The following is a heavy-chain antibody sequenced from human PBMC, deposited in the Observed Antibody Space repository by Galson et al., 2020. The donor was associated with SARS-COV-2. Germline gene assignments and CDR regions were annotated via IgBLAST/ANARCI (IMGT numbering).Heavy chain of an antibody. Sequence: KLSCKASGGTLSSYTISWVRQAPGQGLEWMGRIIPLLGIPKYAQKFQDRVTFTADKSTSTMYMELSSLTSEDTATYFCARDSDYESRGIDAFEIWGQGTSITVSS. J-gene: IGHJ3*02. CDR2: IIPLLGIP. CDR1: GGTLSSYT. CDR3: ARDSDYESRGIDAFEI. D-gene: IGHD3-22*01. V-gene: IGHV1-69*04.